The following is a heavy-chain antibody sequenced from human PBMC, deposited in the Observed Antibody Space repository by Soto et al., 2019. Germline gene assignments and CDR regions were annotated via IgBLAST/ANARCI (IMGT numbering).Heavy chain of an antibody. D-gene: IGHD3-16*01. CDR2: IYWSDSK. CDR1: GFSLTTDGEG. Sequence: QITLKESGPTLVTPTQTLTLTCSFSGFSLTTDGEGVGWVRQPPGKALEWLALIYWSDSKRYSPSLKNRLTFTKDDSKNQVLLTMTHMDPVDTATYYCIHRRRDAGPNGDYWGQGTLVTVSS. CDR3: IHRRRDAGPNGDY. V-gene: IGHV2-5*01. J-gene: IGHJ4*02.